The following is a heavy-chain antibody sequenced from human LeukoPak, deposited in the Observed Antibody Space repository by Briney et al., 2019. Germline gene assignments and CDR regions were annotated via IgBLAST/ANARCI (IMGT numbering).Heavy chain of an antibody. D-gene: IGHD3-22*01. CDR3: AGSGYYFPNWFDP. V-gene: IGHV3-23*01. CDR1: GFTFSSYG. Sequence: GGSLRLSCAASGFTFSSYGMHWVRQAPGKGLEWVSAISGSGGSTYYADSVKGRFTISRDNSKNTLYLQMNSLRAEDTAVYYCAGSGYYFPNWFDPWGQGTLVTVSS. J-gene: IGHJ5*02. CDR2: ISGSGGST.